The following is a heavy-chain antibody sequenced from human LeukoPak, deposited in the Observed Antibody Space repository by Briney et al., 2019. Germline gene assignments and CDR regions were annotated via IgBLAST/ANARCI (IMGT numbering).Heavy chain of an antibody. J-gene: IGHJ4*02. V-gene: IGHV1-8*01. CDR3: AREYRIVATKVLDY. CDR2: MNPNSGNT. CDR1: GYTFTSYD. Sequence: GASVKVSCKASGYTFTSYDINWVRQATGQGLEWMGWMNPNSGNTGYAQKFQGRVTMTRNTSISTAYMELSSLRSEDTAVYYCAREYRIVATKVLDYWGQGTLVTVSS. D-gene: IGHD5-12*01.